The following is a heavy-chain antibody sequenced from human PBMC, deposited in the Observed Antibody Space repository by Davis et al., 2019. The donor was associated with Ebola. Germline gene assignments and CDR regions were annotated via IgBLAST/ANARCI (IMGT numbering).Heavy chain of an antibody. CDR1: GGSISSSSYY. CDR3: ARPNRGYYYGMDV. CDR2: IYYSGST. J-gene: IGHJ6*02. V-gene: IGHV4-39*01. Sequence: PSETLSLTCTVSGGSISSSSYYWGWIRQPPGKGLEWIGSIYYSGSTYYNPSLKSRVTISVDTSKNQFSLKLSSVTAADTAVYYCARPNRGYYYGMDVWGQGTTVTVSS.